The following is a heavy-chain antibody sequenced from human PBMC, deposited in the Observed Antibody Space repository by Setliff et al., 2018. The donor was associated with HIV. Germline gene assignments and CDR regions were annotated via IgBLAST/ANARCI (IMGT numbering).Heavy chain of an antibody. CDR2: ISYSENI. CDR1: GGYVSGSSHY. CDR3: ARLNGSGSP. Sequence: SETLSLTCTVSGGYVSGSSHYWGWIRQPPGKGLEWIGSISYSENIYYNPSLKSRVTISADTSKKQFSLKLSSVTAADTAVYYCARLNGSGSPWGQGTLVTVSS. D-gene: IGHD3-10*01. V-gene: IGHV4-39*01. J-gene: IGHJ5*02.